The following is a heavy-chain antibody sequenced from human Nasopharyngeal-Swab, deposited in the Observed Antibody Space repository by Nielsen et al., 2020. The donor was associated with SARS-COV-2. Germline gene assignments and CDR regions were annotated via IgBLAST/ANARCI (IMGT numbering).Heavy chain of an antibody. CDR1: GFTFSDSA. V-gene: IGHV3-73*01. CDR3: TRCGGGCYSGRDY. Sequence: GGSLRLSCAASGFTFSDSAIHWVRQASGEGLEWVARIRSKGNNYATAYSASVKGRFIIFRDDPTNTAYLQMNRLKTEDTAMYYCTRCGGGCYSGRDYWGQGTLVTVSS. D-gene: IGHD2-15*01. J-gene: IGHJ4*02. CDR2: IRSKGNNYAT.